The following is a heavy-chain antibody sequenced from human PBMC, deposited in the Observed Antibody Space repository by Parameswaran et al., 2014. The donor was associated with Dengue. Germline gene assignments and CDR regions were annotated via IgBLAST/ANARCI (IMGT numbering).Heavy chain of an antibody. D-gene: IGHD2-15*01. CDR2: IRVYNGNT. CDR3: LRYCSGGSSGGACYYYGIDV. J-gene: IGHJ6*02. V-gene: IGHV1-18*01. Sequence: WVRQAPGQGLEWMGRIRVYNGNTKYAQRFQDRVTMTTDTSTSTAYMELRSLRSDDTAVYYCLRYCSGGSSGGACYYYGIDVWGQGTTVTVSS.